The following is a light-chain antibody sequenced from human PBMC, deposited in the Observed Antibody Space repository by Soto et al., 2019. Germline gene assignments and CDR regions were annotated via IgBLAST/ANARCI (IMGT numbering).Light chain of an antibody. CDR2: DAF. CDR1: QSVSSF. Sequence: EIVLTQSPATLSLSPGERATLSCRASQSVSSFLAWYQQKPGQAPRLLIYDAFNRATGIPARFIGRGSRTDFTLTICSLWPEDFAVYYCQQRSNWPITLGQGARLDIK. J-gene: IGKJ5*01. CDR3: QQRSNWPIT. V-gene: IGKV3-11*01.